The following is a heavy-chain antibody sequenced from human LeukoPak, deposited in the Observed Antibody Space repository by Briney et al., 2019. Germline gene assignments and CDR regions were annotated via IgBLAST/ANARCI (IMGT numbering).Heavy chain of an antibody. J-gene: IGHJ1*01. CDR2: IIPIFGTA. V-gene: IGHV1-69*13. D-gene: IGHD3-22*01. CDR1: GGTFSSYA. Sequence: ASVKVSCKASGGTFSSYAISWVRQAPGQGLEWMGGIIPIFGTANYAQKFQGRVTITADESTSTAYMELSSLRSEDTAVYYCATPAHEVVITTMDFQHWGQGTLVTVSS. CDR3: ATPAHEVVITTMDFQH.